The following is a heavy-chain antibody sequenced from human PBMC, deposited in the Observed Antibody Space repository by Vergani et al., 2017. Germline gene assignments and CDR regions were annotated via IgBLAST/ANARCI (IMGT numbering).Heavy chain of an antibody. Sequence: QVQVVQSGAEVKKSGASVKVSCKTSGYTFSNYYMHWVRQAPGQGLEWIGIINPSGGHTNYAQKFKGRVTMTRDTSTSTVYMELSSLRSDDTAVYYCAREQWLPIDYFAYWGQGTLVTVSS. D-gene: IGHD6-19*01. CDR2: INPSGGHT. J-gene: IGHJ4*02. V-gene: IGHV1-46*01. CDR3: AREQWLPIDYFAY. CDR1: GYTFSNYY.